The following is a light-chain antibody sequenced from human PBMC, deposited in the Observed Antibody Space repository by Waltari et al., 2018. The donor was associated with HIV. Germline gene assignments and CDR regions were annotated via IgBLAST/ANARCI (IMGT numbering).Light chain of an antibody. CDR1: SSNIENDN. CDR2: NDA. J-gene: IGLJ1*01. Sequence: QSVLTQPPSASGAPGQRVTISCSGSSSNIENDNVYWYQQFPGAAPKLLIYNDARRPSGVPDRFTGSKSGTSASLAIGGLRSDDEADYYCVGWDSRLRGYVFGAGTKVTVL. V-gene: IGLV1-47*01. CDR3: VGWDSRLRGYV.